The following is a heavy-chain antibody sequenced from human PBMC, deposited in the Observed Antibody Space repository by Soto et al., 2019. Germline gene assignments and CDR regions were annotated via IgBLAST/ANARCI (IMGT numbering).Heavy chain of an antibody. V-gene: IGHV1-18*01. J-gene: IGHJ6*02. CDR2: ISAYNGNT. D-gene: IGHD3-10*01. CDR3: RREFSGFTTFGMDV. CDR1: GYTFTSYD. Sequence: QVQLVQSGAEVKKPGASVKVSCKASGYTFTSYDISWVRQAPGQGLEWMGWISAYNGNTNYAQKLQGRVTMTTDTYTSTAYMELRSLRSDDTAVYYCRREFSGFTTFGMDVWGQGTTVTVSS.